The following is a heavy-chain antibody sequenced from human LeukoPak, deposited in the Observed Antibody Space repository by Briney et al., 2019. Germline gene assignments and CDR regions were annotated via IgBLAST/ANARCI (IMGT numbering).Heavy chain of an antibody. CDR2: ISYDGSNK. D-gene: IGHD3-3*01. J-gene: IGHJ5*02. CDR3: ARAPPPYDFWSGKGWFDP. Sequence: GGSLRLSCAASGFTFSSCAMHWVRQAPGKGLEWVAVISYDGSNKYYADSVKGRFTISRDNSKNTLYLQMNSLRAEDTAVYYCARAPPPYDFWSGKGWFDPWGQGTLVTVSS. V-gene: IGHV3-30-3*01. CDR1: GFTFSSCA.